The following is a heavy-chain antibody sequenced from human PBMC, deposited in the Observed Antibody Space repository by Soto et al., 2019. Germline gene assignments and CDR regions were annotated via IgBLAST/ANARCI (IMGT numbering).Heavy chain of an antibody. CDR1: GFTFSSYG. CDR2: ISYDGSNK. J-gene: IGHJ6*02. D-gene: IGHD1-26*01. CDR3: AKDVVVGATTGLGDYYYYYGMDV. V-gene: IGHV3-30*18. Sequence: QAGGSLRLSCAASGFTFSSYGMHWVRRAPGKGLEWVAVISYDGSNKYYADSVKGRFTISRDNSKNTLYLQMNSLRAEDTAVYYCAKDVVVGATTGLGDYYYYYGMDVWGQGTTVTVSS.